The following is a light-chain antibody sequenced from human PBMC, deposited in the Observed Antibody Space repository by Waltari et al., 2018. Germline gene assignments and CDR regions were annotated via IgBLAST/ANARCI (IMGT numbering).Light chain of an antibody. CDR1: SHRTSY. CDR2: GKN. V-gene: IGLV3-19*01. CDR3: SSRDSSASHVL. J-gene: IGLJ2*01. Sequence: SSELTQDPAVPVALGQTVRITCQGASHRTSYASWYQQKSGQAPILVLVGKNKRPSGIPDRFSGYNSESTTSLTITGAQAEDEADYYCSSRDSSASHVLFAGGTKVTVL.